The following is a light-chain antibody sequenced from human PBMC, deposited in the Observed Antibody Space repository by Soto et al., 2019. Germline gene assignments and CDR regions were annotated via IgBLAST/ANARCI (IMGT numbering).Light chain of an antibody. J-gene: IGLJ1*01. Sequence: QSALTQPRSVSGSPGQSVTISCSGTSSDLGGYNYVSWYQQHPGKAPKLMIYEVSNRPSGVSNRFSGSKSGNTASLTISGLQAEDEADYYCSSYTSSSTLVFGTGTKLTVL. CDR3: SSYTSSSTLV. V-gene: IGLV2-14*01. CDR1: SSDLGGYNY. CDR2: EVS.